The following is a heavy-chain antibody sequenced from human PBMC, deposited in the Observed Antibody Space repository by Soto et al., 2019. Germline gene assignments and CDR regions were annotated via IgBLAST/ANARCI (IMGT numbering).Heavy chain of an antibody. CDR1: AYTFTNYG. CDR2: ISGYNGQT. J-gene: IGHJ6*02. V-gene: IGHV1-18*01. Sequence: QVQLVQSGLEVKKPGASVKVSCKASAYTFTNYGISWVRQAPGQGLEWMGWISGYNGQTNYAQSFRGRVTFTTDTSTSTAYMELRSLRSDDTAMYYCXXDXXXXXXXXGXXXXDVWGQGTTVTVSS. CDR3: XXDXXXXXXXXGXXXXDV.